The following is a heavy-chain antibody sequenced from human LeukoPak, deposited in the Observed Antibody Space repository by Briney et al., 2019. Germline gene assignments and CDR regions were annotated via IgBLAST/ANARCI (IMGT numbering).Heavy chain of an antibody. V-gene: IGHV3-23*01. CDR2: ISSSGGST. Sequence: GGSLRLSCAASGFTFSSYAMSWVRQAPGKGLEWVSAISSSGGSTYYADSVKGRFTISRDNSKNTLYLQMNSLRAEDTAVYYCAKGRDSSGWYQGYYYGMDVWGQGTTVTVSS. J-gene: IGHJ6*02. CDR1: GFTFSSYA. CDR3: AKGRDSSGWYQGYYYGMDV. D-gene: IGHD6-19*01.